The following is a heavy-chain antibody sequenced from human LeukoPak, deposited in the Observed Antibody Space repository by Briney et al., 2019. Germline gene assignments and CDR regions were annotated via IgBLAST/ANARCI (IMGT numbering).Heavy chain of an antibody. V-gene: IGHV3-33*06. CDR3: AKDAQRGFDYSNSLEY. D-gene: IGHD4-11*01. Sequence: RAGGSVSLSYAASGFTFSHYGLLWVRQAPGKGLEWVAVVWSDGTNHFYADSVKGRFTISRDSSQKTVYLEMHSLRTEDTAMYYCAKDAQRGFDYSNSLEYWGPGTLVTVSS. CDR2: VWSDGTNH. CDR1: GFTFSHYG. J-gene: IGHJ4*02.